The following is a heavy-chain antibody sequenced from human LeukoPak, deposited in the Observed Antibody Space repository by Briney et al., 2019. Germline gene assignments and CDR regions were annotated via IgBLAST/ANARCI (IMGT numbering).Heavy chain of an antibody. D-gene: IGHD2-8*02. CDR3: ARHFGYWVRTPSGSFDY. V-gene: IGHV1-2*02. CDR1: GYTFTGYY. CDR2: INPNSGGT. J-gene: IGHJ4*02. Sequence: ASVKVSCKASGYTFTGYYMHWVGQAPGQGLEWMGWINPNSGGTNYAQKFQGRVTMTRDTSISTAYMELSRLRSDGTAVYYCARHFGYWVRTPSGSFDYWGQGTLVTVSS.